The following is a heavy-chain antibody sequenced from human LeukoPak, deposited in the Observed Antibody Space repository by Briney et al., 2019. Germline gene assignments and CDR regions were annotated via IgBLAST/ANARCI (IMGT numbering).Heavy chain of an antibody. V-gene: IGHV3-7*01. D-gene: IGHD1-1*01. CDR3: ARDYWRSIDH. Sequence: PGGSLRLSCVVSGLTFSNYWMIWVRQAPGKGLESVAIVNEDGSAKYYLDSVKGRFTISRGNARNSLYLEMNSLRAEDTAVYYCARDYWRSIDHWGQGTLVTVSS. J-gene: IGHJ4*02. CDR2: VNEDGSAK. CDR1: GLTFSNYW.